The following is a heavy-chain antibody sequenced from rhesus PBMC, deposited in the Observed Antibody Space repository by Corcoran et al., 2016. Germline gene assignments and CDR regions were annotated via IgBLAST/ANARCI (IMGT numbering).Heavy chain of an antibody. CDR3: AGDVGSWSPYFDY. CDR1: GGSISSNY. CDR2: IRSGGST. Sequence: QVQLQQWGEGLVKPSETLSLTCAVYGGSISSNYWSWIRQPPGKGLEWIGRIRSGGSTNYNPSLKSRVTISIDTSKNQVSLKLSSVTAADTSVYYCAGDVGSWSPYFDYWGQGVLVTVSS. V-gene: IGHV4-160*01. D-gene: IGHD6-13*01. J-gene: IGHJ4*01.